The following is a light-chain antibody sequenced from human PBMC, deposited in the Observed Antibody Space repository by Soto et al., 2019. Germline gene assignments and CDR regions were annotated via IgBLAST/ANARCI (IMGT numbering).Light chain of an antibody. Sequence: IQMTHSSYSLSAYVGHRVHLTSRASQGISNYLAWYQQKPGKVPKLLIYAASTLQSGVPSRFSGSGSGTDFTLTISCLQPEDVATYCCQEYNCALLTFGGGTKVDIK. CDR1: QGISNY. CDR2: AAS. V-gene: IGKV1-27*01. CDR3: QEYNCALLT. J-gene: IGKJ4*01.